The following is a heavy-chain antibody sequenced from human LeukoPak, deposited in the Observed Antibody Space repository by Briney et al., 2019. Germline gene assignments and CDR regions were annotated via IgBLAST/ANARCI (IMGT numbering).Heavy chain of an antibody. Sequence: GESLRLSCAASGFIFSDYWMSWVRQAPGKGLEWVATLWPAGGTVHYMDSVQGRFTISRDNAENSLYLQMNSLRVDVTAVDYCARLLGSVTTYDYWGQGTLVTVSS. D-gene: IGHD4-11*01. CDR2: LWPAGGTV. V-gene: IGHV3-7*01. CDR3: ARLLGSVTTYDY. CDR1: GFIFSDYW. J-gene: IGHJ4*02.